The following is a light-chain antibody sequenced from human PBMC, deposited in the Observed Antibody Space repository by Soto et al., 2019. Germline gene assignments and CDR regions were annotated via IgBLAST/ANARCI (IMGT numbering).Light chain of an antibody. J-gene: IGKJ2*01. CDR1: QNLLVTSVNKNL. Sequence: DIVMTQSPDSLAVSLGERATINCKSSQNLLVTSVNKNLLSWYQQKPGQPPKLLIYWASTRESGVPDRFSGSGSGTDFTLTISSLQAEDVAVYYCQQYSNPPMFTFGQGTKLEIK. V-gene: IGKV4-1*01. CDR2: WAS. CDR3: QQYSNPPMFT.